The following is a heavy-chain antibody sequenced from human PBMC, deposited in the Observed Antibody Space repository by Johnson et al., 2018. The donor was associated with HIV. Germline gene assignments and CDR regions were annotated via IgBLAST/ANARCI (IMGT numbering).Heavy chain of an antibody. CDR3: AKADDLEDTSGYLSAFDI. Sequence: QVQLVESGGGVVQPGGSLRLSCAASGFSFGSYGMHWVRQAPGKGLEWVAVIRYDGTKKYYADSVKGRFTISSDNSNNMLYLQMDSLRAEDTAAYYCAKADDLEDTSGYLSAFDIWGQGTMVTVSS. J-gene: IGHJ3*02. V-gene: IGHV3-30*02. CDR1: GFSFGSYG. CDR2: IRYDGTKK. D-gene: IGHD3-22*01.